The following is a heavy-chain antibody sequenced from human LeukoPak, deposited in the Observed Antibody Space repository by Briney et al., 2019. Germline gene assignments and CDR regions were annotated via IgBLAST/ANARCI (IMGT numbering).Heavy chain of an antibody. V-gene: IGHV1-2*04. J-gene: IGHJ6*02. CDR3: ARDVAAAGLRRPYGMDV. Sequence: ASVKVSCKASGYTFTGYYMHWVRQAPGQGLEWMGWINPNSGGTNYAQKFQGWVTMTRDTSISTAYMELSRLRSDDTAVYYCARDVAAAGLRRPYGMDVWGQGTTVTVSS. CDR2: INPNSGGT. CDR1: GYTFTGYY. D-gene: IGHD6-13*01.